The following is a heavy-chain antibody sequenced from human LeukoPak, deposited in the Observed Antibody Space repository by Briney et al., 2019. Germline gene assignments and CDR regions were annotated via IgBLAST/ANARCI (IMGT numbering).Heavy chain of an antibody. V-gene: IGHV3-66*02. CDR1: GFIASSSY. CDR3: TRDPQMTSGYGMDV. CDR2: IYTGTST. D-gene: IGHD3-22*01. Sequence: GGSLRPSCAASGFIASSSYMNWVRQAPGKGLEWVSVIYTGTSTYYADSVKGRFTISRDDSKNTVYLQMNSLRPEDRGVYYCTRDPQMTSGYGMDVWGQGTTVAVS. J-gene: IGHJ6*02.